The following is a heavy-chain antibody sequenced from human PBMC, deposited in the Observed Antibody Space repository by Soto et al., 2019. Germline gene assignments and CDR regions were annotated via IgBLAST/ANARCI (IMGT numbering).Heavy chain of an antibody. V-gene: IGHV1-2*02. D-gene: IGHD3-10*02. CDR2: INPKFGDT. J-gene: IGHJ6*02. CDR1: GYTFTAYH. Sequence: QVRLVQSGAEVKEPGDSVRVSCVASGYTFTAYHIHWVRKAPGQGLEWMGWINPKFGDTGYAQDFQGRVSMTSDMAISTVYMELSRLTSADTAIYYCARNMDYYYGRGSGNGHGAWGQGTTVTVFS. CDR3: ARNMDYYYGRGSGNGHGA.